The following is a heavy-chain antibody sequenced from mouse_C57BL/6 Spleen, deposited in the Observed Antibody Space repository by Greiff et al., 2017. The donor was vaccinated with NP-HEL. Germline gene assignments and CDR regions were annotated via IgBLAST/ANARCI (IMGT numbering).Heavy chain of an antibody. Sequence: QVQLKQSGAELARPGASVKLSCKASGYTFTSYGISWVKQRTGQGLEWIGEIYPRSGNTYYNEKFKGKATLTADKSSSTAYMELRSLTSEDSAVYFCARGGNFAYWGQGTLVTVSA. CDR3: ARGGNFAY. D-gene: IGHD2-1*01. V-gene: IGHV1-81*01. CDR2: IYPRSGNT. J-gene: IGHJ3*01. CDR1: GYTFTSYG.